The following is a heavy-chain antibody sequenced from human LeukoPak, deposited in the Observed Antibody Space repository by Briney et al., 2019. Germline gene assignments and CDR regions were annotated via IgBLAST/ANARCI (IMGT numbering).Heavy chain of an antibody. CDR2: MNPNSGNT. CDR3: ARGGAYCSGGSCYSLSYYYYYGMDV. Sequence: ASVKVSCKASGYTFTSYDINWVRQATGQGLEWLGWMNPNSGNTGYAQKFQGRVTMTRNTSISTAYMELSSLRSEDTAVYYCARGGAYCSGGSCYSLSYYYYYGMDVWGQGTTFTVSS. CDR1: GYTFTSYD. V-gene: IGHV1-8*01. J-gene: IGHJ6*02. D-gene: IGHD2-15*01.